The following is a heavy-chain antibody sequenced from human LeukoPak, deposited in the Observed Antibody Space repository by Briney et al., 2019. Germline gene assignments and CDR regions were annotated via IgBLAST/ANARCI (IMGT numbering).Heavy chain of an antibody. D-gene: IGHD6-19*01. CDR1: GFTFSSYA. CDR3: AREIISGWYEGYFDY. CDR2: ISRGSDHI. V-gene: IGHV3-21*04. Sequence: GGSLRLSCAASGFTFSSYAMNWVRQAPGKGLEWVSSISRGSDHIFYADSMKGRFTISRDNSKNTLYLQMNSLRDDDTAVYYCAREIISGWYEGYFDYWGQGTLVTVSS. J-gene: IGHJ4*02.